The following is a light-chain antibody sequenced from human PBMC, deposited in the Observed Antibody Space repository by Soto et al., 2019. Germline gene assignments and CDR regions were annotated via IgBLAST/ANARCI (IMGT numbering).Light chain of an antibody. J-gene: IGKJ2*01. Sequence: EIVLTQSPATLSLSPGQRATLSCRASQSVSNYLAWYQQKPGQAPRLLIYDASNRATGIPDMFSGSGSGTDFTLTISVLEPEDFAFYYCQQRSNWYTFGQGTKLEIK. CDR3: QQRSNWYT. CDR1: QSVSNY. V-gene: IGKV3-11*01. CDR2: DAS.